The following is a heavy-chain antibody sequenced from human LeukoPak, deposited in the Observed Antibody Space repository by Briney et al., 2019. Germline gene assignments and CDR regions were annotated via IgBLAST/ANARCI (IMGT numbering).Heavy chain of an antibody. D-gene: IGHD1-26*01. CDR2: IYYSGST. V-gene: IGHV4-59*01. Sequence: SETLSLTCAVSGGSISSYYWSWIRQPPGKGPEWIGYIYYSGSTNYNPSLKSRVTISVDTSKNQFSLKLSSVTAADTAVYYCARGRSWNYYYYMDVWGKGTTVTVSS. CDR1: GGSISSYY. CDR3: ARGRSWNYYYYMDV. J-gene: IGHJ6*03.